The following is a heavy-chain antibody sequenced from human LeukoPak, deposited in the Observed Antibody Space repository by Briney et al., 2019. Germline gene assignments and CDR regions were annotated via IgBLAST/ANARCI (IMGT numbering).Heavy chain of an antibody. D-gene: IGHD3-22*01. CDR2: ISYDGSNK. CDR3: ARSVVVITTFDAFDI. J-gene: IGHJ3*02. CDR1: GFTFSRYA. Sequence: GRSLRLSCAASGFTFSRYAMHWVRQAPGKGLEWVAVISYDGSNKYYADSVKGRFTISRDNSKNTLYLQMNSLRAEDTAVYYCARSVVVITTFDAFDIWGQGTMVTVSS. V-gene: IGHV3-30-3*01.